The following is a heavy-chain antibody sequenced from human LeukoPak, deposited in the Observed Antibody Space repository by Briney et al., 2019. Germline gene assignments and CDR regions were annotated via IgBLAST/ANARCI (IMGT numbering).Heavy chain of an antibody. V-gene: IGHV1-18*04. CDR1: GYTFTYYG. CDR2: VSTYNGNT. D-gene: IGHD5-24*01. J-gene: IGHJ4*02. CDR3: ARDVHGYIPHHLPDY. Sequence: ASVKVSCKTSGYTFTYYGISWMRQVPGQGLEWLGWVSTYNGNTNYAHKVQDRVAITLDTSTGTAFLELRRLTSDDTAVYYCARDVHGYIPHHLPDYWGQGTLVTVSS.